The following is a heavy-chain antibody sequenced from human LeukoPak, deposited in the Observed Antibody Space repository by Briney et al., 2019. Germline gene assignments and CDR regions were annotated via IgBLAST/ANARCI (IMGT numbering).Heavy chain of an antibody. J-gene: IGHJ3*02. CDR1: GGTFSSYA. Sequence: SVKVSCKASGGTFSSYAISWVRQAPGQGLEWMGGIIPIFGTANYAQKFQGRVTITADKSTSTAYMELSSLRSEDTAVYHCARLSGGSATGAFDIWGQGTMVTVSS. CDR2: IIPIFGTA. CDR3: ARLSGGSATGAFDI. V-gene: IGHV1-69*06. D-gene: IGHD2-15*01.